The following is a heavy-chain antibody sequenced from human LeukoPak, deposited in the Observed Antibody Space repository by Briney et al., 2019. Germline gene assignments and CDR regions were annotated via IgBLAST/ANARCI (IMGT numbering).Heavy chain of an antibody. CDR2: INTNTGNP. D-gene: IGHD3-22*01. CDR1: GYTFTSYA. Sequence: GASVKVSCKASGYTFTSYAMNWVRQAPGQGLEWMGWINTNTGNPTYAQGFTGRFVFSLDTSVSTAYLQISSLKAEDTAVYYCARDSLAYYYDSSAFDPWGQGTLVTVSS. J-gene: IGHJ5*02. V-gene: IGHV7-4-1*02. CDR3: ARDSLAYYYDSSAFDP.